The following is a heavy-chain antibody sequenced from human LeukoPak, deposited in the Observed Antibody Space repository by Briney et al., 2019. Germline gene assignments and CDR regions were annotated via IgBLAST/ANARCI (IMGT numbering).Heavy chain of an antibody. D-gene: IGHD4-17*01. CDR1: GGTFSSYA. Sequence: GASVKVSCKASGGTFSSYAISWVRQAPGQGLEWMGRIIPILGIANYAQKFQGRVTITADKSTSTAYMELSSLRSEDTAVYYCARNYGDYAPFDYWGQGTLVTVSS. J-gene: IGHJ4*02. CDR2: IIPILGIA. V-gene: IGHV1-69*04. CDR3: ARNYGDYAPFDY.